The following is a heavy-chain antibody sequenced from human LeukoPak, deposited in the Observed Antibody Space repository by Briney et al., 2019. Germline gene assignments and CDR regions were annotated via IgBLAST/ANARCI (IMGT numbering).Heavy chain of an antibody. CDR3: ARDGPRGSFDY. J-gene: IGHJ4*02. CDR2: IIPIFGTA. V-gene: IGHV1-69*01. Sequence: SLKVSCKASGGTFSSYAISWVRQAPGQGLEWMARIIPIFGTANYAQKFQGRVTITADESTSTPYMAVSRLRSEDTAVYYCARDGPRGSFDYWGQGTLVTVSS. CDR1: GGTFSSYA.